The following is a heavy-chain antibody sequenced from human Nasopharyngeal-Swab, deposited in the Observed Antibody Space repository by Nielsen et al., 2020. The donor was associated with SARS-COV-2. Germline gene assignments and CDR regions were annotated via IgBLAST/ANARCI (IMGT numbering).Heavy chain of an antibody. D-gene: IGHD1-26*01. CDR2: ISYDGSNK. Sequence: GESLKISCAASGFTFSGYAMHWVRQAPGKGLEWVAVISYDGSNKYYADSVKGRFTISRDNSKNTLYLQMNSLRAEDTAVYYCARGSRGYSGSYDYYYYMDVWGKGTTVTVSS. J-gene: IGHJ6*03. CDR3: ARGSRGYSGSYDYYYYMDV. CDR1: GFTFSGYA. V-gene: IGHV3-30-3*01.